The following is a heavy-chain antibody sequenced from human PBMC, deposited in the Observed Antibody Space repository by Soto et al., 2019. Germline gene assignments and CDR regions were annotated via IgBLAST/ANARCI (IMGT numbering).Heavy chain of an antibody. Sequence: SETLSLTCAVSGYSISSGCFWGWIRPPPGKGLEWIANMYHDGNTHYNPSLKSRVTMSVDTSKNQFSLKLNSVTAADTAVYYCARESYSGYHSYEYWGHGILVNVSS. D-gene: IGHD5-12*01. CDR2: MYHDGNT. V-gene: IGHV4-38-2*02. J-gene: IGHJ4*01. CDR3: ARESYSGYHSYEY. CDR1: GYSISSGCF.